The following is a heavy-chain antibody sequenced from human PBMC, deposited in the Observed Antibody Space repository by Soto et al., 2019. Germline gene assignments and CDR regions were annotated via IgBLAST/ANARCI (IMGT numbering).Heavy chain of an antibody. D-gene: IGHD6-19*01. J-gene: IGHJ4*02. V-gene: IGHV3-23*01. Sequence: VGSLGLSCAASGFTFTKFAMSWVRQAPGKGLEWVASISGPGGSTNYAESVKGRFTISRDNSNDTVSLQMNSLRVEDTALYFCAKDRRIAVSHFDFWGQGTLVTVSS. CDR1: GFTFTKFA. CDR2: ISGPGGST. CDR3: AKDRRIAVSHFDF.